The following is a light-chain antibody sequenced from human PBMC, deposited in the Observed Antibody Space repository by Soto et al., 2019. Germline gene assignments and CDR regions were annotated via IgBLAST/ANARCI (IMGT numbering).Light chain of an antibody. Sequence: DIQMTQSPSSLSASVGDRVTITCRASQSISSYLNWYQQKPGKAPKLLIYAASSLQSGVPSRFSGSGSGTDFTLTISSLQPGDFATDYCQQSYSTLLAFGGGTKVEIK. J-gene: IGKJ4*01. CDR1: QSISSY. V-gene: IGKV1-39*01. CDR3: QQSYSTLLA. CDR2: AAS.